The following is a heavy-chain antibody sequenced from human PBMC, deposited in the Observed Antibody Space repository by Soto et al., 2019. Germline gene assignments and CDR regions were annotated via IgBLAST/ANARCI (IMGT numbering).Heavy chain of an antibody. CDR1: GFTFSSYA. D-gene: IGHD1-26*01. CDR3: AIWGWGSYVGFAY. Sequence: EVQLLESGGGLVQPGGSLRLSCAASGFTFSSYAMSWVRQAPGKGLEWVSAISGSGGSTYYADSVKGRFTISRDNSKNRLYLTMNSLRAGDMAVYYCAIWGWGSYVGFAYWGQGTLVTVSS. J-gene: IGHJ4*02. V-gene: IGHV3-23*01. CDR2: ISGSGGST.